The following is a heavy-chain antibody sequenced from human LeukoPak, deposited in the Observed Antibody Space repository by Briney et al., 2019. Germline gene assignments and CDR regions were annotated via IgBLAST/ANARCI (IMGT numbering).Heavy chain of an antibody. J-gene: IGHJ3*02. CDR3: AKPQPSSTTPARYYDFWRNAFDI. CDR1: GFTFSSYW. CDR2: IKQDGSEK. Sequence: GGSLRLSCAASGFTFSSYWMSWVRQAPGKGLEWVANIKQDGSEKYYVDSVKGRFTISRDNAKNSLYLQMNSLRAEDTAVYYCAKPQPSSTTPARYYDFWRNAFDIWGQGTMVTVSS. D-gene: IGHD3-3*01. V-gene: IGHV3-7*01.